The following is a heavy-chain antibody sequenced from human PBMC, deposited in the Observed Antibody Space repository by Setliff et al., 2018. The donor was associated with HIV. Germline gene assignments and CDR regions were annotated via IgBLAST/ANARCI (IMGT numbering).Heavy chain of an antibody. V-gene: IGHV4-39*07. J-gene: IGHJ4*02. CDR3: ARVRGSSYFGTFDY. CDR2: IYHTGRT. D-gene: IGHD1-26*01. CDR1: GGSIDNNKYY. Sequence: SETLSLTCSVSGGSIDNNKYYWTWIRQPPGKGLEWTGSIYHTGRTYYNPSLKSRVTISVDTSKNQFSLKLSSVTAADTAVYYCARVRGSSYFGTFDYWGQGALVTVSS.